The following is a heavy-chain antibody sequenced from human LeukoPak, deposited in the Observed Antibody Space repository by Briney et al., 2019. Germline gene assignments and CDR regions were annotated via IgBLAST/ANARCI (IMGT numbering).Heavy chain of an antibody. D-gene: IGHD6-13*01. CDR2: FDPEDGET. CDR3: ATVLVAAAGSNWFDP. V-gene: IGHV1-24*01. J-gene: IGHJ5*02. CDR1: GYTLTELS. Sequence: ASVKVSCKVSGYTLTELSMHWVRQAPGKGLEWMGGFDPEDGETIYAQKFQGRVTMTEDTSTDTAYMELSSLRSEDTAVYYCATVLVAAAGSNWFDPWGQGTLVTVSS.